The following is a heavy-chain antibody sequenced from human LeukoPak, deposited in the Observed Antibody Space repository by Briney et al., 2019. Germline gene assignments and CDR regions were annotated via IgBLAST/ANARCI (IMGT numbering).Heavy chain of an antibody. Sequence: SETLSLTCTVSGGSISSYYWSWIRQPPGKGLEWIGYIYYSGSTYYNPSLKSRVTISVDTSKNQFSLKLSSVTAADTAVYYSARDFGGTDFDYWGQGTLVTVSS. CDR2: IYYSGST. V-gene: IGHV4-59*12. D-gene: IGHD3-16*01. CDR3: ARDFGGTDFDY. CDR1: GGSISSYY. J-gene: IGHJ4*02.